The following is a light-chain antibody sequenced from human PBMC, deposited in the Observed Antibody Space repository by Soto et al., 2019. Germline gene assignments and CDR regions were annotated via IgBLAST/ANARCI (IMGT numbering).Light chain of an antibody. V-gene: IGKV1-39*01. CDR1: QSIKSY. CDR2: AAS. Sequence: DIQLTQSPSSLSASVGDRVTITCRASQSIKSYLNWYQQRPGKAPKLLIYAASILQIGVPSKFSGSGSGTDFTLTISRLQPEDFATYSCQQSHSSPLTFGGGTKVDIK. CDR3: QQSHSSPLT. J-gene: IGKJ4*01.